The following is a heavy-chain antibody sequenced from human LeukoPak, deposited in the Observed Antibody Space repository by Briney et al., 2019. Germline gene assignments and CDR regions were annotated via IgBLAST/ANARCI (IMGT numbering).Heavy chain of an antibody. J-gene: IGHJ4*02. V-gene: IGHV3-23*01. Sequence: GGSLRLSCAASGFTFSSYAMSWVRQAPGKGLEWVSAISGSGGSTYYADSVKGRFTISRDNSKNTLYLQMNSLRAEDTALYYCAKSLGAGTWCSGGSCYPGYFDYWGQGTLVTVSS. CDR3: AKSLGAGTWCSGGSCYPGYFDY. CDR2: ISGSGGST. D-gene: IGHD2-15*01. CDR1: GFTFSSYA.